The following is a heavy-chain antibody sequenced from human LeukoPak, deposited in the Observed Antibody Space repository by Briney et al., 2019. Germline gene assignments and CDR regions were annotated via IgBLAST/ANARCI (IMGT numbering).Heavy chain of an antibody. CDR1: GGSFSGYY. D-gene: IGHD3-16*02. V-gene: IGHV4-34*01. J-gene: IGHJ4*02. Sequence: PSETLSVTCADYGGSFSGYYWSWIRQPPGKGLEWIGEINHSGSTNYNPSLKSRVTISVDTSKNQFSLKLSSVTAADTAVYYCARLDDYFWRSYRSPYCDYWGQGTLVTVSS. CDR2: INHSGST. CDR3: ARLDDYFWRSYRSPYCDY.